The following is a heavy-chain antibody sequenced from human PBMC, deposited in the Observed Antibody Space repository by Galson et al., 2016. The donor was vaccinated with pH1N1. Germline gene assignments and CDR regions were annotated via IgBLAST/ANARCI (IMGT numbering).Heavy chain of an antibody. CDR1: GFTFPDYA. J-gene: IGHJ4*02. Sequence: SLRLSCAGSGFTFPDYAMHWVRQVPGKGLEWISGIRWHGATLGYADSVKGRFTISRDNAKNSLYLQMHSLRAEDTALYYCVKDANGGAAYFFKYYIEAWGQGALVTVSS. D-gene: IGHD5-12*01. CDR2: IRWHGATL. CDR3: VKDANGGAAYFFKYYIEA. V-gene: IGHV3-9*01.